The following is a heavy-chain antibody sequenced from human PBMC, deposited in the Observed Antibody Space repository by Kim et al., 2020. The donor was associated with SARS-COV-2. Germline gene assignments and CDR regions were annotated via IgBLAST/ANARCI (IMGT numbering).Heavy chain of an antibody. V-gene: IGHV3-11*06. CDR2: ISSSSSYT. J-gene: IGHJ2*01. Sequence: GGSLRLSCAASGFTFSDYYMSWIRQAPGKGLEWVSYISSSSSYTNYADSVKGRFTISRDNAKNSLYLQMNSLRAEDTAVYYCARGPGNSPVLRYFDLWGRGTLVTVSS. CDR3: ARGPGNSPVLRYFDL. D-gene: IGHD4-4*01. CDR1: GFTFSDYY.